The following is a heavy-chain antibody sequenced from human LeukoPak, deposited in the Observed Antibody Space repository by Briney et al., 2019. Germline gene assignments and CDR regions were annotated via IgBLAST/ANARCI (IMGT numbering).Heavy chain of an antibody. D-gene: IGHD1-1*01. V-gene: IGHV4-59*08. Sequence: PSETLSLTCTVSGGSISGYYWSWIRQPPGKGLEWLGYIYYSGSTNYNPSLKNRVTISVDTSKNQFSLKLSSVTAADTAVYYCARANPNWNPPDYWGQGTLVTVSS. J-gene: IGHJ4*02. CDR3: ARANPNWNPPDY. CDR1: GGSISGYY. CDR2: IYYSGST.